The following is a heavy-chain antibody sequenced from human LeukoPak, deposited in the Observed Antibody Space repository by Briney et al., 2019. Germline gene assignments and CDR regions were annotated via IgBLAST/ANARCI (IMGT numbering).Heavy chain of an antibody. CDR2: IYSGGST. CDR3: TRDLYGVLPFDY. CDR1: GFTVSSNY. D-gene: IGHD4-17*01. Sequence: GGSLRLSCAASGFTVSSNYMSWVRQAPGKGLEWVSVIYSGGSTYYADSVKGRFTISRDNSKNTLYLQMNSLRAEDTAVYYCTRDLYGVLPFDYWGQGTLVTVSS. V-gene: IGHV3-53*01. J-gene: IGHJ4*02.